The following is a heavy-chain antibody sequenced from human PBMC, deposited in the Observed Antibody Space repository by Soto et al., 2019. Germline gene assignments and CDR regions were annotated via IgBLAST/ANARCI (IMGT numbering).Heavy chain of an antibody. CDR2: IGTAGDT. J-gene: IGHJ4*02. D-gene: IGHD3-22*01. Sequence: GGSLRLSCAASGFTFSSYDMHWVRQATGKGLEWVSAIGTAGDTYYPGSVKGRFTISRENAKNSLYLQMNSLRAEDTAVYYCARVPAYYYDSSGYYYDYWGQGTLVTVSS. V-gene: IGHV3-13*01. CDR3: ARVPAYYYDSSGYYYDY. CDR1: GFTFSSYD.